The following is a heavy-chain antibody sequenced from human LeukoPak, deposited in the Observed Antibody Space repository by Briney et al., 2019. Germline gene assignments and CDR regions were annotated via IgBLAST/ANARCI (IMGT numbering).Heavy chain of an antibody. J-gene: IGHJ4*02. CDR3: ARQIVGATFGSLDY. CDR1: GYTLTELS. Sequence: ASVKVSCKVSGYTLTELSMHWVRQAPGKGLEWMGGFDPEDGETIYAQKFQGRVTITADKSTSTAYMELSSLRSEDTAVYYCARQIVGATFGSLDYWGQGTLVTVSS. CDR2: FDPEDGET. D-gene: IGHD1-26*01. V-gene: IGHV1-24*01.